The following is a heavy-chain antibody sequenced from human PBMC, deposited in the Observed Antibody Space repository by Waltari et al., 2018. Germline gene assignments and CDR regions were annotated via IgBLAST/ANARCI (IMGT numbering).Heavy chain of an antibody. D-gene: IGHD3-10*01. CDR2: ISWNSGGI. CDR1: GFTFDDYA. J-gene: IGHJ1*01. Sequence: SCVASGFTFDDYAMHWVRQRPGKGLEWVSGISWNSGGIGYADSTRGRFTISRDNAKKSLYLQMQSLRPDDTARYYCVKGGWGFGELYDQHWGQGTLVTVSS. CDR3: VKGGWGFGELYDQH. V-gene: IGHV3-9*01.